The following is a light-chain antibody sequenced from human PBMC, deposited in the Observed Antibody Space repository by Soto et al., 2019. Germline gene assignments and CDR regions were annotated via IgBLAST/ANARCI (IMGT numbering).Light chain of an antibody. CDR1: QGISSY. CDR2: AAS. CDR3: PQYSTYPRLT. V-gene: IGKV1-8*01. J-gene: IGKJ4*01. Sequence: AIRMTQSPSSLSASTGDRVTITCRASQGISSYLAWYQQKPGKAPKLLIYAASTLKSGVPSRLSGSGSGTDFTLTISCLQSEDFATYHRPQYSTYPRLTFGGGTKMDIK.